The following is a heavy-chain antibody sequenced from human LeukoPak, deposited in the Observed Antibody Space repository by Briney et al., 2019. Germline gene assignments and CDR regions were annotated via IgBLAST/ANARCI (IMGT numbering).Heavy chain of an antibody. CDR3: AGEYGSGSYSYAFDI. CDR2: INWNGGST. Sequence: GGSLRLSCAASGFTFDDYGMSWVRQAPGKGLEWVSGINWNGGSTGYADSVKGRFTISRDNAENSLYLQMNSLRAEDTALYYCAGEYGSGSYSYAFDIWGQGTMVTVSS. D-gene: IGHD3-10*01. J-gene: IGHJ3*02. V-gene: IGHV3-20*04. CDR1: GFTFDDYG.